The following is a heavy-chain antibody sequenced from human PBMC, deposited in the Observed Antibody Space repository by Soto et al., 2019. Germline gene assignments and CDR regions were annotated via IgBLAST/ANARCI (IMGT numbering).Heavy chain of an antibody. D-gene: IGHD3-10*01. CDR1: GFTFSSYA. J-gene: IGHJ4*02. Sequence: EVQLLESGGGLVQPGGSLRLSCAASGFTFSSYAMSWVRQAPGKGLEWVSAIGVSGDTTYYADSVKGRFTISRDNSKNTLYLKMGSLRAEETAVYYCANVRRFGELRSLYWGQGTLVTVSS. CDR3: ANVRRFGELRSLY. V-gene: IGHV3-23*01. CDR2: IGVSGDTT.